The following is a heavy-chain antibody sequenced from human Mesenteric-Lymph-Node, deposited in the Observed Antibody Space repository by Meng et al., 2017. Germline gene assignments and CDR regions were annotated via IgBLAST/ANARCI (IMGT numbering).Heavy chain of an antibody. CDR2: IDDSGST. CDR3: ARGKQDAWELLAY. V-gene: IGHV4-34*01. Sequence: QVHLQQWGAGLLKPSDTLPLTCAVYGGSFSGYHLSWIRQPPGKGLKWIGDIDDSGSTNYNPSLNSRISISLDKSKNHFSLKVNSVTAADTAVYYCARGKQDAWELLAYWGQGALVTVSS. J-gene: IGHJ4*02. CDR1: GGSFSGYH. D-gene: IGHD1-26*01.